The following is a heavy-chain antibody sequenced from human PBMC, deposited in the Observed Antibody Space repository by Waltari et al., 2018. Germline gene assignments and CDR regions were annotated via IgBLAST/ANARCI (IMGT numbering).Heavy chain of an antibody. CDR1: GFTFSSYA. D-gene: IGHD6-13*01. J-gene: IGHJ4*02. V-gene: IGHV3-23*03. CDR3: AKSSQQLVYYFDY. CDR2: IYSGGST. Sequence: EVQLLESGGGLVQPGGSLRLSCAASGFTFSSYAMRWVRQAPGKGLEWVSVIYSGGSTYYADSVKGRFTISRDNSKNTLYLQMNSLRAEDTAVYYCAKSSQQLVYYFDYWGQGTLVTVSS.